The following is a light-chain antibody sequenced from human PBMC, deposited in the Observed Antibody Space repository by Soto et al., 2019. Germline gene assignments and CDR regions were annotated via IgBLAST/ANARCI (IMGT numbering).Light chain of an antibody. CDR1: NIGSKS. Sequence: SYELAQPPSVSVAPGKTATITCEGNNIGSKSVHWYQQRPGQAPVLVIYYDNNRPSGIPARFSGSNSGNTATLIIGTVEAGDEADYYCQVWDGSSDHPYVFGTGTKLTVL. CDR3: QVWDGSSDHPYV. CDR2: YDN. V-gene: IGLV3-21*04. J-gene: IGLJ1*01.